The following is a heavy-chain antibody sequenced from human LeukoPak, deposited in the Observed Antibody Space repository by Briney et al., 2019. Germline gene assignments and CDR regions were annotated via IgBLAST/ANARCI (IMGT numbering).Heavy chain of an antibody. Sequence: GGSLRLSCAASGFTYCRFWMSWVRQAPGKGLEWVGRIKSKTDGGTTDYAAPVKGRFTISRDDSKNTLYLQMNSLKTEDTAVYYCTTADYYGGNSYYYYGMDVWGQGTTVTVSS. CDR1: GFTYCRFW. J-gene: IGHJ6*02. CDR2: IKSKTDGGTT. V-gene: IGHV3-15*01. D-gene: IGHD4-23*01. CDR3: TTADYYGGNSYYYYGMDV.